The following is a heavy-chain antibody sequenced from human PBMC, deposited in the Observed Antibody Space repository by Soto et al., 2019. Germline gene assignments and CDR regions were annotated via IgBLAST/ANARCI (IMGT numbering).Heavy chain of an antibody. CDR1: GGSISSSSYY. V-gene: IGHV4-39*01. J-gene: IGHJ5*02. Sequence: ETLSLTCTVSGGSISSSSYYWGWIRQPPGKGLEWIGSIYYSGSTYYNPSLKSRVTVSVDTSKNQFSLKLSSVTAADTAVYNCARHSEGDSPAFLDWFDPWGQGTLVTVSS. D-gene: IGHD2-21*02. CDR3: ARHSEGDSPAFLDWFDP. CDR2: IYYSGST.